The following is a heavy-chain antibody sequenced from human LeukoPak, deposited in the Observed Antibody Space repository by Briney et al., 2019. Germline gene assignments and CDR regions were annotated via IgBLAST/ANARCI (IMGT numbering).Heavy chain of an antibody. CDR3: ARGTRWSDY. V-gene: IGHV4-59*01. Sequence: SETLSLSCTVSGGSFNSYYWNWIRQPPGKALGWIGYIYSSGTTTYNPSPKSRVTISVDTSKNKFSLRLTSLTAADSVVYYCARGTRWSDYWGQGTLVTVSS. J-gene: IGHJ4*02. CDR1: GGSFNSYY. D-gene: IGHD1-1*01. CDR2: IYSSGTT.